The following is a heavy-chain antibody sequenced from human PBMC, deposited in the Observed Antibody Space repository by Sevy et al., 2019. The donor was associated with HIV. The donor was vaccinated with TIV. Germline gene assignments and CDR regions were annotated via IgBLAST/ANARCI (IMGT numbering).Heavy chain of an antibody. CDR3: ARAADGSWLDY. J-gene: IGHJ4*02. Sequence: GGSLRLSCAASGFTFSSYDMLWVRQATGKGLEWVSAIGTAGDTYYPGSVKGRFTISRENAKNSLYLQMNSLRAGDTAVYYCARAADGSWLDYWGQGTLVTVSS. CDR2: IGTAGDT. D-gene: IGHD6-13*01. CDR1: GFTFSSYD. V-gene: IGHV3-13*01.